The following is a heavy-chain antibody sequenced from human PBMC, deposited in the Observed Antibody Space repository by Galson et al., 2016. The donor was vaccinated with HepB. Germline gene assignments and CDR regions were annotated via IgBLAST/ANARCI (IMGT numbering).Heavy chain of an antibody. Sequence: SETLSLTCTVSGDSINIRGYYWAWIRQPPGKGLEWIGSIYYSGNTYNNPSLKTRVSMSVDTSKNHFSLELSSVTAADTAVYYCARRTLQPSFDYWGQGTPVSVSS. CDR2: IYYSGNT. CDR1: GDSINIRGYY. D-gene: IGHD1-14*01. CDR3: ARRTLQPSFDY. V-gene: IGHV4-39*02. J-gene: IGHJ4*02.